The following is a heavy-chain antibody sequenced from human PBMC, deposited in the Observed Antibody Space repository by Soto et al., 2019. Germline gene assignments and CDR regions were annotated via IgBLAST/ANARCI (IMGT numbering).Heavy chain of an antibody. D-gene: IGHD4-17*01. CDR2: IIPIFGTA. V-gene: IGHV1-69*13. CDR3: ASVNDYPLNWFDP. Sequence: GASVKVSCKASGGTFSSYAISWVRQAPGQGLEWMGGIIPIFGTANYAQKFQGRVTITADESTSTAYMELSSLRSEDTAVYYCASVNDYPLNWFDPWGQGTLVTVS. CDR1: GGTFSSYA. J-gene: IGHJ5*02.